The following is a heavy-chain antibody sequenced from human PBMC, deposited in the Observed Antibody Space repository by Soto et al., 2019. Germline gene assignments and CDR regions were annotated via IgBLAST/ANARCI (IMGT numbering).Heavy chain of an antibody. V-gene: IGHV4-31*03. CDR1: GGSITSIPYY. Sequence: QVQLQESGPGLVKPSQTLSLTCTVSGGSITSIPYYWSWIRQHPGKGLEWIGYTYYSGGNYYNPSLRSRVAISIDTSKNHFSLKLTSVTAADTAVYYCGRESSDTVGGLDYWGQGILVTVSS. J-gene: IGHJ4*02. D-gene: IGHD3-16*01. CDR3: GRESSDTVGGLDY. CDR2: TYYSGGN.